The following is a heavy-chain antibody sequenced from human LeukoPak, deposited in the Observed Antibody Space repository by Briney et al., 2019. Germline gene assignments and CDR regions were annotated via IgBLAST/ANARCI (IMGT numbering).Heavy chain of an antibody. CDR3: ARPYDWFDP. V-gene: IGHV4-59*08. D-gene: IGHD3-3*01. Sequence: SETLSLTCTVSGGSISSYYWSWIRQPPGKGLEWIGCIYYSGSTNYNPSLKSRVTISVDTSKNQFSLKLSSVTAADTAVYYCARPYDWFDPWGQGTLVTVSS. CDR2: IYYSGST. CDR1: GGSISSYY. J-gene: IGHJ5*02.